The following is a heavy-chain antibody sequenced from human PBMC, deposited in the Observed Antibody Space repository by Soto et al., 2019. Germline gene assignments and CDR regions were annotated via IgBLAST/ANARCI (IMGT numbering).Heavy chain of an antibody. CDR3: ARDIKYGRDYYYYGMDV. Sequence: GGSLRLSCAASGFTFSSYSMNWVRQAPGKGLEWVSYISSSSSIYCADSVKGRFTISRDNAKNSLYLQMNSLRDEDTAVYYCARDIKYGRDYYYYGMDVWGQGTTGTVSS. CDR1: GFTFSSYS. V-gene: IGHV3-48*02. D-gene: IGHD1-26*01. CDR2: ISSSSSI. J-gene: IGHJ6*02.